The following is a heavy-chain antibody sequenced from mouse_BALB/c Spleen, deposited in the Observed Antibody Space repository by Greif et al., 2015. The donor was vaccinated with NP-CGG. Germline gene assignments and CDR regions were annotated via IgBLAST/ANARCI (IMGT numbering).Heavy chain of an antibody. D-gene: IGHD3-3*01. V-gene: IGHV1-82*01. CDR1: GYAFSSSW. J-gene: IGHJ3*01. Sequence: VQLQQSGPELVKPGASVKISCKASGYAFSSSWMNWVKQRPGQGLEWIGRIYPGDGDTNYNGKFKGKATLTADKSSSTAYMQLSSLTSVDSAVYFCARGDPIAYWGQGTLVTVSA. CDR2: IYPGDGDT. CDR3: ARGDPIAY.